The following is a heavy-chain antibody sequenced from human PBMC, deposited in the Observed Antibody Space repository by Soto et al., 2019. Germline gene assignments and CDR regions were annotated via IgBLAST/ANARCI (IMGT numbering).Heavy chain of an antibody. V-gene: IGHV3-23*01. CDR1: ALTLRRYA. Sequence: GGSLLVSWAGSALTLRRYALIWVRQAPGKGLEWVSAISGSGGSIYYADSVKGRFTISRDNAKNSLYLQMNSLRAVDSDVYDGHRDLHSFPTRGTSDL. D-gene: IGHD1-1*01. CDR3: HRDLHSFPTRGTSDL. CDR2: ISGSGGSI. J-gene: IGHJ2*01.